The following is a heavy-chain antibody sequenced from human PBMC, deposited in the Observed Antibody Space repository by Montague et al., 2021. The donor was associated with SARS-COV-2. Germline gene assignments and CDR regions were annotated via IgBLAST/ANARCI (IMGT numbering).Heavy chain of an antibody. CDR2: IYWDDAK. J-gene: IGHJ5*02. V-gene: IGHV2-5*02. CDR1: GFSLTTRGVG. D-gene: IGHD1-14*01. Sequence: VKPTQTLTLTCTFSGFSLTTRGVGVGWIRQPPGKALEWLALIYWDDAKHYSPSLKSRLTITEDTSKNQVVLTMTNMDPVDTATYYCAHKLYGINRRWFDPWGQGTLVTVSS. CDR3: AHKLYGINRRWFDP.